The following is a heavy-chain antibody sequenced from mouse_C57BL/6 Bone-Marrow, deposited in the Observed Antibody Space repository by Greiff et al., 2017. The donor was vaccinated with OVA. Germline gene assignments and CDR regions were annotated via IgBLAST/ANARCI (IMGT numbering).Heavy chain of an antibody. J-gene: IGHJ2*01. D-gene: IGHD2-2*01. Sequence: VQLQQSGAELVRPGASVTLSCKASGYTFTDYEMHWVKQTPVHGLEWIGAIDPETGGTAYNQKFKGKAILTADKYSSTAYMELRSLTSEDSAVYYCTSGYGYYFDYWGQGTTLTVSS. V-gene: IGHV1-15*01. CDR1: GYTFTDYE. CDR3: TSGYGYYFDY. CDR2: IDPETGGT.